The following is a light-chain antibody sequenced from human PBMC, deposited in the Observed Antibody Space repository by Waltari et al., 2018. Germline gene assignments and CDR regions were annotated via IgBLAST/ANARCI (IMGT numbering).Light chain of an antibody. Sequence: QSALTQPPSASGSPGQSVTISCTGTDSDVGTYNYVSWFQQHPGRAPKLLIYEVNKRPSGVPDRLSGSKADNSASLTVSGLQADDGAVYHCSSYAGSNTLVFGGGTKLTVL. CDR1: DSDVGTYNY. J-gene: IGLJ2*01. CDR2: EVN. CDR3: SSYAGSNTLV. V-gene: IGLV2-8*01.